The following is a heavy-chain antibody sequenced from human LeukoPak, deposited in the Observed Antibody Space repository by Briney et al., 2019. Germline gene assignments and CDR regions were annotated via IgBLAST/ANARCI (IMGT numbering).Heavy chain of an antibody. Sequence: SETLSLTCAVYGGSFSGYYWSWIRQPPGKGLEWVGEINHSGSTNYNPSIKSRVTISVDTSKSQFSLELSSVTAADTAVYYCARGKRWLQLRAFDIWGQGTMVTVSS. CDR2: INHSGST. J-gene: IGHJ3*02. V-gene: IGHV4-34*01. CDR3: ARGKRWLQLRAFDI. D-gene: IGHD5-24*01. CDR1: GGSFSGYY.